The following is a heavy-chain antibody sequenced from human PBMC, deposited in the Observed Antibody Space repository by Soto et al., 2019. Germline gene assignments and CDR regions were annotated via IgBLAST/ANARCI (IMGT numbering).Heavy chain of an antibody. CDR2: IWYDGSNK. CDR3: ARDRGGGDYGDYQYYYYGMDV. J-gene: IGHJ6*02. V-gene: IGHV3-33*01. CDR1: GFTFSSYG. Sequence: GGSLRLSCAAYGFTFSSYGMHWVRQAPGKGLEWVAVIWYDGSNKYYADSVKGRFTISRDNSKNTLYLQMNSLRAEDTAVYYCARDRGGGDYGDYQYYYYGMDVWGQGTTVTVSS. D-gene: IGHD4-17*01.